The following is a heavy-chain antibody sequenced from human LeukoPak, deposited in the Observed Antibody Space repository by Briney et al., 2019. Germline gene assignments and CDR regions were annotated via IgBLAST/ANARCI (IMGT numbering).Heavy chain of an antibody. CDR1: GYTFTSYD. V-gene: IGHV1-8*03. Sequence: ASVKVXCXASGYTFTSYDINWVRQATGQGLEWMGWMNPNSGNTGYAQKFQGRVTITRNTSISTAYMELSSLRSEDTAVYYCARETAGLRSFDYWGQGTLVTVSS. D-gene: IGHD6-13*01. CDR2: MNPNSGNT. J-gene: IGHJ4*02. CDR3: ARETAGLRSFDY.